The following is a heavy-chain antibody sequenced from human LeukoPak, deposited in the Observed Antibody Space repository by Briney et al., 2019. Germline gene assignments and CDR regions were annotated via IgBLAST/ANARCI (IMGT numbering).Heavy chain of an antibody. CDR3: ARAGQEWFGELGFDY. J-gene: IGHJ4*02. CDR2: ISAYNGNT. CDR1: GYTFTSYG. Sequence: ASVKVSCKASGYTFTSYGISWVRQAPGQGLEWMGWISAYNGNTNYVQRLQGRVTMTTDTSTSTAYMELRSLRSDDTAVYYCARAGQEWFGELGFDYWGQGTLVTVSS. D-gene: IGHD3-10*01. V-gene: IGHV1-18*01.